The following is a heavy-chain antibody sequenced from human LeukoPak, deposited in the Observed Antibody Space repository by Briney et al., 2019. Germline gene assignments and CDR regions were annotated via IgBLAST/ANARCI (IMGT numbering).Heavy chain of an antibody. CDR2: IYYSGST. J-gene: IGHJ4*02. CDR1: GGSISSSSYY. CDR3: ARVRYGVL. V-gene: IGHV4-30-4*08. Sequence: SETLSLTCTVSGGSISSSSYYWGWIRQPPGKGLEWIGYIYYSGSTYYNPSLKSRVTISVDTSKNQFSLKLSSVTAADTAVYYCARVRYGVLWGQGTLVTVSS. D-gene: IGHD4-17*01.